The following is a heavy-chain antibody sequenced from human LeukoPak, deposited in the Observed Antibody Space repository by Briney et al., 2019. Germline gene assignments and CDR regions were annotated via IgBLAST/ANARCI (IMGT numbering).Heavy chain of an antibody. Sequence: ASVKVSCKASGYTFTGYYMHWVRQAPGQGLEWMGWINPNSGGTNYAQKFQGRVTMTRDTSISTAYMELSRLRSDDTAVYYCASQSLHPNYYYYMDVWGKGTTVTVSS. CDR3: ASQSLHPNYYYYMDV. V-gene: IGHV1-2*02. D-gene: IGHD3-16*02. J-gene: IGHJ6*03. CDR1: GYTFTGYY. CDR2: INPNSGGT.